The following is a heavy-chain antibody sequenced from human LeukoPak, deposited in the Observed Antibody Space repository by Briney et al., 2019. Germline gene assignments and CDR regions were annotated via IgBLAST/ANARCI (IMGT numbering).Heavy chain of an antibody. D-gene: IGHD6-13*01. V-gene: IGHV1-8*01. J-gene: IGHJ6*02. CDR3: ARDRSSWYEEYYYGMDV. CDR2: MNPNSGNT. CDR1: RYTFTSYD. Sequence: GASVKVSCKASRYTFTSYDINWVRQATGQGLEWMGWMNPNSGNTGYAQKFQGRVTMTRNTSISTAYMELSSLRSEDTAVYYCARDRSSWYEEYYYGMDVWGQGTTVTVSS.